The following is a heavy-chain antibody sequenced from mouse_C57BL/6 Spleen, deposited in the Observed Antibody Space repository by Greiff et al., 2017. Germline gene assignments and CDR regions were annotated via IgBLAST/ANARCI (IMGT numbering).Heavy chain of an antibody. J-gene: IGHJ4*01. V-gene: IGHV2-6-1*01. D-gene: IGHD2-3*01. CDR3: ARQVYDGYSYAMDY. Sequence: VQLQQSGPGLVAPSQSLSITCTVSGFSLTSYGVHWVRQPPGKGLEWLVVIWSDGSTNYNSALKSRLSISKDNSKSQVFLKTNSLQTDDTAMYYCARQVYDGYSYAMDYWGQGTSVTVSS. CDR2: IWSDGST. CDR1: GFSLTSYG.